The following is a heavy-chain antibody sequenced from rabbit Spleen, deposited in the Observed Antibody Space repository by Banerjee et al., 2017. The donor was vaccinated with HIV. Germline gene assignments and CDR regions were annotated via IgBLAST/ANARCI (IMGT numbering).Heavy chain of an antibody. D-gene: IGHD6-1*01. CDR3: ARDTYDFSRISRLDL. CDR1: GVSLNGKDV. CDR2: IYGGDGST. J-gene: IGHJ3*01. V-gene: IGHV1S45*01. Sequence: EQLEESGGGLVKPEGSLTLTCKASGVSLNGKDVMCWVRQAPGKGLECIACIYGGDGSTYYASWVNGRFTISKPSSTTVTLQMTSPTAADTATYFCARDTYDFSRISRLDLWGQGTLVTVS.